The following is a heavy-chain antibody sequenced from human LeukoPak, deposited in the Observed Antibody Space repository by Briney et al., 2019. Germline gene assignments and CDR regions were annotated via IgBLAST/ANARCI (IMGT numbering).Heavy chain of an antibody. Sequence: GGSLRLSCAASGFTFSSYAMSWVRQAPGKGLEWVSAISGSGGSTYYADSVKGRFTISRDSSKNTLYLQMNSLRAEDTAVYYCAKGGYYAYDAFDIWGQGTMVTVSS. CDR2: ISGSGGST. J-gene: IGHJ3*02. CDR1: GFTFSSYA. V-gene: IGHV3-23*01. CDR3: AKGGYYAYDAFDI. D-gene: IGHD3-3*01.